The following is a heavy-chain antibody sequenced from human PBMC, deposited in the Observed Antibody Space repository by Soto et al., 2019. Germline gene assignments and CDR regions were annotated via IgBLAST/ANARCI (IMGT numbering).Heavy chain of an antibody. D-gene: IGHD4-17*01. CDR1: GGSISSYY. CDR3: ARDGNYGDYFDY. CDR2: IYYSGST. Sequence: SETLSLTCTVSGGSISSYYWSWIRQPPGKGLEWIGYIYYSGSTNYNPSLKSRVTISVDTSKNQFSLKLSSVTAADTAVYYCARDGNYGDYFDYWGQGTLVTVS. J-gene: IGHJ4*02. V-gene: IGHV4-59*01.